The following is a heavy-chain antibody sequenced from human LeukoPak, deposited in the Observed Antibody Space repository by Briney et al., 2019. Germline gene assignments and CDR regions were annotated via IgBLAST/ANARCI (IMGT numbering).Heavy chain of an antibody. CDR1: GGSFSGYY. D-gene: IGHD5-12*01. Sequence: SETLSLTCAVYGGSFSGYYWSWIRQPPGKGLEWIGEINHSGSTNYNPSLKSRVTISVDTSKNQFSLKLSSVTAADTAVYYCARGAPNYSGYPNPQFDYWGQGTLVTVSS. V-gene: IGHV4-34*01. CDR2: INHSGST. J-gene: IGHJ4*02. CDR3: ARGAPNYSGYPNPQFDY.